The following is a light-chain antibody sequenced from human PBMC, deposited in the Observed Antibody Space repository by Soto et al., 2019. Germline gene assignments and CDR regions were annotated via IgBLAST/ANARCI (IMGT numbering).Light chain of an antibody. CDR3: KHYVTWPLT. CDR1: QSVSNNY. V-gene: IGKV3-20*01. CDR2: GAS. J-gene: IGKJ4*01. Sequence: EIVMTQSPATLSVSPGERATLSCRASQSVSNNYLAWYQQKPGQAPRLLIYGASNRATGIPDRFSGSGSGTDFTLTIRRLEPEDFAVYYCKHYVTWPLTFGGGTKVDIK.